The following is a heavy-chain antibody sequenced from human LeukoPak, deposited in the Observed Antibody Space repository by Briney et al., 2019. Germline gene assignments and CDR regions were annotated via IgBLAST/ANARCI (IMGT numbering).Heavy chain of an antibody. CDR2: ISGSGDST. J-gene: IGHJ4*02. Sequence: GGSLRLSCAASGFTFSSYAMNWVRQAPGKGLEWVSAISGSGDSTNYADSVKGRFTISRDNSKNTLYLQMKSLRAEDTAVYFCAKARGSGYAEYYFDYWGQGTLVTVSS. CDR1: GFTFSSYA. D-gene: IGHD5-12*01. V-gene: IGHV3-23*01. CDR3: AKARGSGYAEYYFDY.